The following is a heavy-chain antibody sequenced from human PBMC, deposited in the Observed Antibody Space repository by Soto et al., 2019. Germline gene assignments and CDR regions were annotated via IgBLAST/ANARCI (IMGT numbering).Heavy chain of an antibody. Sequence: QVQLVQSGAEVKKPGSSVKVSCRASGGTFTSETISWVRQAPGQGLEWMGNIMPLFGTANYAQNFQGRVTITSDESTSTVYMDLSSLSSDDTAVYYCATDLPANPTGPFDSWGQGTLVTVSS. J-gene: IGHJ4*02. CDR2: IMPLFGTA. D-gene: IGHD2-21*02. V-gene: IGHV1-69*18. CDR1: GGTFTSET. CDR3: ATDLPANPTGPFDS.